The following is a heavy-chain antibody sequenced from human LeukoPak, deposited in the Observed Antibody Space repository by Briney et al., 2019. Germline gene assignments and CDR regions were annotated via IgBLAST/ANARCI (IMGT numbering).Heavy chain of an antibody. CDR1: GFTFSSYA. D-gene: IGHD2-15*01. CDR3: ARVGRYCSGGSCYYPYDAFDI. Sequence: GGSLRLSCAASGFTFSSYAMSWVRQAPGKGLEWVANIKQDGSEKYYVDSVKGRFTISRDNAKNSLYLQMNSLRAEDTAVYYCARVGRYCSGGSCYYPYDAFDIWGQGTMVTVSS. J-gene: IGHJ3*02. CDR2: IKQDGSEK. V-gene: IGHV3-7*01.